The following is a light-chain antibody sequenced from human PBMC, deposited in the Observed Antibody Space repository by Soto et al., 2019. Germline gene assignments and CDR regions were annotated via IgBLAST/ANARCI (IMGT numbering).Light chain of an antibody. CDR3: QSYDTSLSGWVV. CDR2: DNS. V-gene: IGLV1-40*01. CDR1: SSNIGAGYD. J-gene: IGLJ2*01. Sequence: QSVLTQPASVSGTPGQRVTISCTGGSSNIGAGYDVHWYRQLPGTAPELLIYDNSNRPSGVPARFSGSKSGTSASLAITGLQADDEADYYCQSYDTSLSGWVVFGGGTKLTVL.